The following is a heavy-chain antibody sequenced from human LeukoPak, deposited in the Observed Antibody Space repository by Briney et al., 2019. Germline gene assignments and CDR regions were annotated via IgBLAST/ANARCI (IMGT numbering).Heavy chain of an antibody. J-gene: IGHJ4*02. D-gene: IGHD5-18*01. CDR2: IYYSGIT. V-gene: IGHV4-39*07. Sequence: SETLSLTCTVSGGSISSSSYYWGWIRQPPGKGLEWIGSIYYSGITYYNPSLKSRVTISVDTSKNQFSLKLSSVTAADTAVYYCARALEGYSYGMLDYWGQGTLVTVSS. CDR3: ARALEGYSYGMLDY. CDR1: GGSISSSSYY.